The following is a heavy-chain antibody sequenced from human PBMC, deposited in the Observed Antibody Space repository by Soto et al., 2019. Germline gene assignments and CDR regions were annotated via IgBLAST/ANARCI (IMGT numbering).Heavy chain of an antibody. V-gene: IGHV1-46*01. CDR1: GYTFTSYY. Sequence: GASVKVSCKASGYTFTSYYMHWVRQAPGQGLEWMGIINPSGGSTSYAQKFQGRVTMTRDTSTSTVYMELSSLRSEDTAVYYCARDLVFTYYDFWSGYSPLYYGMDVWGQGTTVTVSS. J-gene: IGHJ6*02. D-gene: IGHD3-3*01. CDR2: INPSGGST. CDR3: ARDLVFTYYDFWSGYSPLYYGMDV.